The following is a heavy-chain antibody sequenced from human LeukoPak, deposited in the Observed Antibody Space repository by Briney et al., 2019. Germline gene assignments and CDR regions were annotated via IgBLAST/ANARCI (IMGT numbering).Heavy chain of an antibody. Sequence: GGSLRLSCAASGFTFSSYAMHWVRQAPGKGLEWVAVISYDRSNKYYADSVKGRFTISRDNSKNTLYLQMNSLRAEDTAVYYCARAPPTVPQYYYDSSGYYYEGMDVWGQGTTVTASS. V-gene: IGHV3-30-3*01. D-gene: IGHD3-22*01. CDR3: ARAPPTVPQYYYDSSGYYYEGMDV. CDR1: GFTFSSYA. J-gene: IGHJ6*02. CDR2: ISYDRSNK.